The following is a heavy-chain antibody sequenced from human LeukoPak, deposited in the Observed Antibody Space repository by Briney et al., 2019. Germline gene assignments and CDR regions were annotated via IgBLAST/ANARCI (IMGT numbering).Heavy chain of an antibody. J-gene: IGHJ4*02. CDR3: ARDLRWGECSGSTLNCYGLHYFDY. D-gene: IGHD2-15*01. Sequence: GASVKVSCKASGYTFTSYGISWVRQAPGQGLEWMGWISAFNGNTDYPQNLQGRVTMTTDTSTSTAYMELRSLRSDDTAVYYCARDLRWGECSGSTLNCYGLHYFDYWGQGTLVTVSS. CDR2: ISAFNGNT. V-gene: IGHV1-18*01. CDR1: GYTFTSYG.